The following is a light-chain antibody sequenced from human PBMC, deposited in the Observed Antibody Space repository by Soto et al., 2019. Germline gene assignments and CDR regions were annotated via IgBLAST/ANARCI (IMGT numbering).Light chain of an antibody. CDR1: SSDVGGYNY. V-gene: IGLV2-14*01. Sequence: QSALTQPASVSGSPGQSIAISCTETSSDVGGYNYVSWFQQHPGKAPNLLIYEVTNRPSGVSNRFSGSKSGNTASLTISGLQAEDEADYYCNSFTTSSTWVFGGGTKVTVL. CDR3: NSFTTSSTWV. CDR2: EVT. J-gene: IGLJ3*02.